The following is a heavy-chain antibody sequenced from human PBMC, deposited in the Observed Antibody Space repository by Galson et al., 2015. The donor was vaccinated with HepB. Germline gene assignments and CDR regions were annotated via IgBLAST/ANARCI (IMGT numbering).Heavy chain of an antibody. V-gene: IGHV3-72*01. D-gene: IGHD2-21*01. J-gene: IGHJ3*02. CDR2: IRNKPNSYTT. Sequence: SLRLSCAASEFAFSDYYIDWVRQAAGRGLEWVGRIRNKPNSYTTEYAASVKGRFAISRDDSKNSVDLQMNSLKTEDTAIYYCVRVGFGSRRGDLDIWGQGTMVIVSS. CDR3: VRVGFGSRRGDLDI. CDR1: EFAFSDYY.